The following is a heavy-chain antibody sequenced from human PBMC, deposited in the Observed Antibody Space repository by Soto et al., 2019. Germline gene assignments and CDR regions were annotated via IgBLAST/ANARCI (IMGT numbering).Heavy chain of an antibody. CDR1: GFTFSSYG. Sequence: GGSLRLSCAASGFTFSSYGMHWVRQAPGKGLEWVAVIWYDGSNKYYADSVKGRFTISRDNSKNTLYLQMNSLRAEDTAVDYCARGDGSGSYYFAFDIWGQGTMVTVSS. CDR2: IWYDGSNK. D-gene: IGHD3-10*01. J-gene: IGHJ3*02. V-gene: IGHV3-33*01. CDR3: ARGDGSGSYYFAFDI.